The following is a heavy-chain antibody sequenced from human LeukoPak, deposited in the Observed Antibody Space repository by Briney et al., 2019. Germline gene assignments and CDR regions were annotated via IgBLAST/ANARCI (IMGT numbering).Heavy chain of an antibody. D-gene: IGHD6-19*01. Sequence: SSVTVSCKASVYTLTRYGFSWVGQAPGHGREGVGWISAYNGNTNYPQKLQGRVTMTTDTTTSTAYMELSSLRSEDTSVYYCARTDSGYSSVWGQGTLVTVSS. J-gene: IGHJ4*02. V-gene: IGHV1-18*01. CDR3: ARTDSGYSSV. CDR1: VYTLTRYG. CDR2: ISAYNGNT.